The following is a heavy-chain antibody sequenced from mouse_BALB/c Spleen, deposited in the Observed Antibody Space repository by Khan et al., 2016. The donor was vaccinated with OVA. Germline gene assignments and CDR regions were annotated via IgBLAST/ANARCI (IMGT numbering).Heavy chain of an antibody. J-gene: IGHJ3*01. V-gene: IGHV14-4*02. CDR2: IDPENGDT. CDR3: NACPCCYGRNCFAY. CDR1: GFNIKDYN. D-gene: IGHD1-1*01. Sequence: VQLQQSGAELVRSGASVKLSCTASGFNIKDYNMHWVKQRPEQGLEWIGWIDPENGDTEYAPKFQGKATMTADTSSNTAYLQFSSLTSEDTAVYYCNACPCCYGRNCFAYWGQGTLVTVSA.